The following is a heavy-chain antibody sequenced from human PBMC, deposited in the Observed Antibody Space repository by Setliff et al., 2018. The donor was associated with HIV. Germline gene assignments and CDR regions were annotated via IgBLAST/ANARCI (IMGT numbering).Heavy chain of an antibody. Sequence: GSLRLSCAASGFTFINYGMHWVRQAPGKGLEWVAFIRYDGSDKYYADSLEGRFTISRDNSKDTLYLQMNSLRAEDTAVFYCAKDPIFGVVTYYYYMDVWGKGTTVTVSS. D-gene: IGHD3-3*01. CDR3: AKDPIFGVVTYYYYMDV. CDR1: GFTFINYG. CDR2: IRYDGSDK. J-gene: IGHJ6*03. V-gene: IGHV3-30*02.